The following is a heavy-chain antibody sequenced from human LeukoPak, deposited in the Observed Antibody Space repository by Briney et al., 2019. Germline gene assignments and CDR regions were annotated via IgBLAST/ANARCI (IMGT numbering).Heavy chain of an antibody. Sequence: GASVKVSCKASGYTFTGYYMHWVRQAPGQGLEWMGWINPNSGGTNYAQKFQGRVTMTRDTSISTAYMELSRLRSDDTAVHYCARSSTRISSSWSVDYWGQGTLVTVSS. D-gene: IGHD6-13*01. CDR2: INPNSGGT. CDR1: GYTFTGYY. J-gene: IGHJ4*02. V-gene: IGHV1-2*02. CDR3: ARSSTRISSSWSVDY.